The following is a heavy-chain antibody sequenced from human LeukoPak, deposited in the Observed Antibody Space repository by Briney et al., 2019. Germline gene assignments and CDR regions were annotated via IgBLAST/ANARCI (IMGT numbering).Heavy chain of an antibody. Sequence: GGSLRLSCVASGFVFSNFGMHWVRQAPGKGLEWVTFIRLDGNNKYYADSVKGRFTISRDNAKNSLYLQMNSLRAEDTAVYYCARGGYCSSTSCQSWFDPWGQGTLVTVSS. D-gene: IGHD2-2*01. J-gene: IGHJ5*02. CDR1: GFVFSNFG. V-gene: IGHV3-30*02. CDR3: ARGGYCSSTSCQSWFDP. CDR2: IRLDGNNK.